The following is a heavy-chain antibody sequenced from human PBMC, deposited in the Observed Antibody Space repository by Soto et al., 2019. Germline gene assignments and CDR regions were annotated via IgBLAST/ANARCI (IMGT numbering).Heavy chain of an antibody. J-gene: IGHJ4*02. CDR2: ISGSGAGT. D-gene: IGHD3-3*01. Sequence: VHLLESGGGLVQPGGSLRLSCAASGFTFSSYAMTWVRQAPGKGLEWVSAISGSGAGTYYADSVKGRFTISRDNSKNTLYLQMNSLRAEDTAVYYCARGEGLRFLDGGSDFWGQGTLVTVSS. CDR3: ARGEGLRFLDGGSDF. V-gene: IGHV3-23*01. CDR1: GFTFSSYA.